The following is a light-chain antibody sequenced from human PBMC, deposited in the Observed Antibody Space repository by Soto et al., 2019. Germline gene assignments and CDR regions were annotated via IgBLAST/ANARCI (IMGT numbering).Light chain of an antibody. J-gene: IGKJ1*01. CDR3: QQSYNSPRT. V-gene: IGKV1-39*01. CDR2: AAS. CDR1: QSISNY. Sequence: DLQMTQSPSSLSASVGDRVTITCRASQSISNYLNWYQQKPGKAPNLLIYAASSLRSGVPSRFSGSGSGTDFTLTISSLQPEDFATYYCQQSYNSPRTFGQGTKVEIK.